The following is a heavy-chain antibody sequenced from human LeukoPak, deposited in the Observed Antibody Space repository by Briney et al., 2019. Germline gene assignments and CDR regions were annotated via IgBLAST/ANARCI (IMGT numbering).Heavy chain of an antibody. D-gene: IGHD1-26*01. V-gene: IGHV3-23*01. CDR2: ISGSGAST. Sequence: PGGSLRISCLTSGFTISTNARTWVRQAPGKGLEWISGISGSGASTYYADSVKGRFTISRDDSRNTLYLQMSSLRGDDTAVYYCAKDVGKWESLHFFDYWGQGTLVTVSS. J-gene: IGHJ4*02. CDR3: AKDVGKWESLHFFDY. CDR1: GFTISTNA.